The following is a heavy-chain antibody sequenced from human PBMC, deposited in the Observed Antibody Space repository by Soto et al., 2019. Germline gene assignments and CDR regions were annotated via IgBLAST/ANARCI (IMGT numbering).Heavy chain of an antibody. V-gene: IGHV3-33*01. J-gene: IGHJ4*02. CDR3: AILSN. Sequence: GGSLRLSCAASGFTFNNYGIHWVRQAPGKGLEWVAVIWYDGSQTRYADSVKGRFTISRDNFKNTLYLQMNNLRAEDTAVYYCAILSNWGQGTLVTVSS. D-gene: IGHD6-6*01. CDR1: GFTFNNYG. CDR2: IWYDGSQT.